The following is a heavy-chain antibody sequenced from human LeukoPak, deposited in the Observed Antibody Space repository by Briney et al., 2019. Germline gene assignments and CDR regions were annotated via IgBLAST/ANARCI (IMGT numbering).Heavy chain of an antibody. CDR3: ARAIWLWDAFDI. J-gene: IGHJ3*02. V-gene: IGHV3-30-3*01. Sequence: AGGSLRLSCAASGFTFSSYPMHWVRQAPGKGLEWVAVISYDGSEKHYADPVKGRFTISRDNSKNTLYLQMNSLRAEDTAVYYCARAIWLWDAFDIWGQGTMVTVSS. D-gene: IGHD6-19*01. CDR2: ISYDGSEK. CDR1: GFTFSSYP.